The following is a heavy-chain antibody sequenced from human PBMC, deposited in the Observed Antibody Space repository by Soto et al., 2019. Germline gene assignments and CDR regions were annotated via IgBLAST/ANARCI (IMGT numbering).Heavy chain of an antibody. Sequence: PXGWLRRGGSASGCTLSSYEMTWFRQAAGKGLEWVSYISSSGSTIYYADSVKGRFTISRDNAKNSLYLQMNSLRAEDTAVYYCATDMGSGYCSAGSCYAWGQGTLVTVYS. D-gene: IGHD2-15*01. CDR3: ATDMGSGYCSAGSCYA. V-gene: IGHV3-48*03. CDR2: ISSSGSTI. J-gene: IGHJ4*02. CDR1: GCTLSSYE.